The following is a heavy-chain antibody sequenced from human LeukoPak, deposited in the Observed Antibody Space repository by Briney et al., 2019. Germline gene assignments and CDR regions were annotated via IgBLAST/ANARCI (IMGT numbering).Heavy chain of an antibody. CDR3: ARSTQGDGSDY. J-gene: IGHJ4*02. Sequence: VASVKVSCKASGYTFTSYAMHWVRQAPGQRLEWMGWINAGNGNTKYSQKFQGRVTITRDASASTAYMELSSLRSEDTAVYYCARSTQGDGSDYWGQRTLVTVSS. V-gene: IGHV1-3*01. CDR1: GYTFTSYA. CDR2: INAGNGNT.